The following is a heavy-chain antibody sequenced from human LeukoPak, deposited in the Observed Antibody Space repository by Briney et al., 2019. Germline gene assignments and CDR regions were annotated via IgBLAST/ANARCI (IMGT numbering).Heavy chain of an antibody. CDR3: ARSLDDYVWGSYRLIDY. J-gene: IGHJ4*02. V-gene: IGHV1-2*02. CDR2: INPNSGGT. CDR1: GYTFTGYY. D-gene: IGHD3-16*02. Sequence: GASVKVSCKASGYTFTGYYMHWVRQAPGQGLEWMGWINPNSGGTNYAQKFQGRVTMTRDTSISTAYMELSRLRSDDTAVYYCARSLDDYVWGSYRLIDYWGQGTLVTVSS.